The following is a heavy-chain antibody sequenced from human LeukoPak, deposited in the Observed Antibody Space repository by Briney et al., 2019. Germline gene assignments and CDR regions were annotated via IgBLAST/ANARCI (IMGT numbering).Heavy chain of an antibody. Sequence: SETLSLTCTVSGGPITSNYWSWIRQPPGKGLEWIGDIFYTGITNYNPSLKSRVTISVDTSKDQFSLKVTSVTTADTAMYYCAREVRPLRDYYYYMDVWGKGTTVTVSS. J-gene: IGHJ6*03. CDR3: AREVRPLRDYYYYMDV. V-gene: IGHV4-59*01. CDR2: IFYTGIT. CDR1: GGPITSNY. D-gene: IGHD3-10*01.